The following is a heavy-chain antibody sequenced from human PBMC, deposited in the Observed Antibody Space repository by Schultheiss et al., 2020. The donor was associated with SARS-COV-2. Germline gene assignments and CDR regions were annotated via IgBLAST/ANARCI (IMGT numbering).Heavy chain of an antibody. V-gene: IGHV1-18*04. D-gene: IGHD3-10*01. CDR3: ARGPQWFGETAYYFDY. CDR1: GYTFTSYG. J-gene: IGHJ4*02. CDR2: ISASGGDT. Sequence: ASVKVSCKASGYTFTSYGISWVRQAPGQGLEWMGWISASGGDTNYAQKFQGRVTMTRNTSISTAYMELSSLRSEDTAVYYCARGPQWFGETAYYFDYWGQGSLVAVSS.